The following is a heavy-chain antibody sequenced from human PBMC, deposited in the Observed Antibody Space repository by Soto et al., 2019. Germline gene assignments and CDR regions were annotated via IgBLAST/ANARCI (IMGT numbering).Heavy chain of an antibody. J-gene: IGHJ6*02. D-gene: IGHD1-1*01. Sequence: GGSLRLSCAASWFTVSNNYISWVRQAPGKGLEWVSVIYSGGSTYYADSMKGRFTISRDNSKNTLYLQMNSLRAEDTAVYYCAKEANVDNRYYSGMDVWGQGTTVTVSS. CDR2: IYSGGST. CDR1: WFTVSNNY. V-gene: IGHV3-66*01. CDR3: AKEANVDNRYYSGMDV.